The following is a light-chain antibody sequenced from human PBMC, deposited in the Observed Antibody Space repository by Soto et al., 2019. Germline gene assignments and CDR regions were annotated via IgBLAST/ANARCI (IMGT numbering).Light chain of an antibody. CDR3: SSYTSSSTPYA. CDR2: DVS. Sequence: QSVLTQPASVSGSPGQSITISCTGTSSDVGGYNYVSWYQQHPGKAPKRMIYDVSNRPSGVSNRFSGSKSGNTASLTISGLQAEDEADYYCSSYTSSSTPYAFGTGTKVTVL. J-gene: IGLJ1*01. V-gene: IGLV2-14*01. CDR1: SSDVGGYNY.